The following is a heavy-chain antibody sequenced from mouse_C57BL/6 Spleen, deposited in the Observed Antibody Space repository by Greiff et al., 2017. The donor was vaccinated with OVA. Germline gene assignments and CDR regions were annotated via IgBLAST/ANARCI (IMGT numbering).Heavy chain of an antibody. CDR2: ISYDGSN. V-gene: IGHV3-6*01. Sequence: EVKLQESGPGLVKPSQSLSLTCSVTGYSITSGYYWNWIRQFPGNQLEWMGYISYDGSNNYNPSLKNRISITRDTSKNQFFLKLNSVTTEDTATYYCARYYYGSSPYYAMDYWGQGTSVTVSS. D-gene: IGHD1-1*01. CDR3: ARYYYGSSPYYAMDY. CDR1: GYSITSGYY. J-gene: IGHJ4*01.